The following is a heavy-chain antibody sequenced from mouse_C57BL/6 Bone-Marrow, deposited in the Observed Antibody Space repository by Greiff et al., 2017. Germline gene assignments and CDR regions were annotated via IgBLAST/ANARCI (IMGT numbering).Heavy chain of an antibody. Sequence: EVNVVESVAELVRPGASVKLSCTASGFNIKNTYMHWVKQRPEQGLEWIGRIDPANGNTKYAPKFQGKATITADTSSNTAYLQLSSLTSEDTAIYYCARDLATVDWYVDVWGTGTTVTVSS. D-gene: IGHD1-1*01. CDR2: IDPANGNT. J-gene: IGHJ1*03. CDR1: GFNIKNTY. V-gene: IGHV14-3*01. CDR3: ARDLATVDWYVDV.